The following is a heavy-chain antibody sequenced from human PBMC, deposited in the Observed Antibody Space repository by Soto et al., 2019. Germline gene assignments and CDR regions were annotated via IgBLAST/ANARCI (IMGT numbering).Heavy chain of an antibody. J-gene: IGHJ6*02. CDR2: IYWDDDK. Sequence: QITLKESGPTLVKPTQTLTLTCTFSGFSLSTSGVGVGWIRQPPGKALEWLALIYWDDDKRYSPSLKSRLTITKDPSKNQVVLTMTNLDPVDTATYYCAHGSTTVPMDVWGQGTTVTVSS. CDR3: AHGSTTVPMDV. CDR1: GFSLSTSGVG. V-gene: IGHV2-5*02. D-gene: IGHD4-17*01.